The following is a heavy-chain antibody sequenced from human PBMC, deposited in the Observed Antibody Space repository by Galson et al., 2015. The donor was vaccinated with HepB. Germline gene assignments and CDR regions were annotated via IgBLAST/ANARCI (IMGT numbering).Heavy chain of an antibody. CDR3: AKDHKKYTTRAGYFDL. CDR2: ISWDGKNT. D-gene: IGHD1-1*01. V-gene: IGHV3-43*01. CDR1: GFTFDDYT. J-gene: IGHJ2*01. Sequence: SLRLSCAASGFTFDDYTMHWVRQPPGKGLEWVSLISWDGKNTYYADSVKGRFTISKDNSENTLYLQMYSLTTEDTALYYCAKDHKKYTTRAGYFDLWGRGTLVTVSS.